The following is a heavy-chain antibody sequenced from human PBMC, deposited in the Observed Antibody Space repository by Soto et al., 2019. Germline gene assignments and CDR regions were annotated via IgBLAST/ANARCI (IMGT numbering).Heavy chain of an antibody. CDR1: GFTFMNYA. V-gene: IGHV3-23*01. D-gene: IGHD2-15*01. J-gene: IGHJ6*02. CDR3: ARGYCSAVGCYVHYYYGFDV. Sequence: PWGSLRLSCAAAGFTFMNYAINFFRHSPFKWLELVSSISSNGGSAYYADSVKGRFTISRDNSKNTLYLQMNSLRADDTAVYYCARGYCSAVGCYVHYYYGFDVWGQGTTVTVSS. CDR2: ISSNGGSA.